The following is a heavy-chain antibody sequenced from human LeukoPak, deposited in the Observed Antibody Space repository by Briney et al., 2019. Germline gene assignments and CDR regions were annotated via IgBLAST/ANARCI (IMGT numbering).Heavy chain of an antibody. D-gene: IGHD4-11*01. CDR3: ARTPATHTVTTTNWFDP. J-gene: IGHJ5*02. CDR2: IYTSGNT. CDR1: GDFISIYY. Sequence: SETLSLTCTVSGDFISIYYWSWIRQPAGKGLEWIGRIYTSGNTNYNPSLKSRVTMSVDTSKTQFSLKLSSVTAADTAVYYCARTPATHTVTTTNWFDPWGQGTLVTVSS. V-gene: IGHV4-4*07.